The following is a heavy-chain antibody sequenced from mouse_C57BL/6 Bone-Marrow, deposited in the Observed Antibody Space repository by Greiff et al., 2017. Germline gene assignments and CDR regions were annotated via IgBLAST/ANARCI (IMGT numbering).Heavy chain of an antibody. CDR3: ARYGNYSYYFDY. Sequence: VQLQQSGAELVRPGASVKLSCKASGYTFTDYYINWVKQRPGQGLEWIARIYPGSGNTYYNEKFKGKATLTAEKSSSTAYMQLSSLTSEDSAVYFCARYGNYSYYFDYWGQGTTLTVSS. V-gene: IGHV1-76*01. CDR1: GYTFTDYY. D-gene: IGHD2-1*01. CDR2: IYPGSGNT. J-gene: IGHJ2*01.